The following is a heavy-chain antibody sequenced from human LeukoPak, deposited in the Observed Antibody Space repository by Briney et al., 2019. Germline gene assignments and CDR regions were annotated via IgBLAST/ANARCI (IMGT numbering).Heavy chain of an antibody. CDR2: ISWDGGVT. CDR3: AKARGLIGGAFDI. V-gene: IGHV3-43*01. J-gene: IGHJ3*02. CDR1: GFTFSSYE. D-gene: IGHD3-22*01. Sequence: GGSLRLSCAASGFTFSSYEMNWVRQRPGKGLEWVSLISWDGGVTYHADSVMGRFTISRDNSKNSLYLQMNSLRTEDTALYYCAKARGLIGGAFDIWGQGTMVTVSS.